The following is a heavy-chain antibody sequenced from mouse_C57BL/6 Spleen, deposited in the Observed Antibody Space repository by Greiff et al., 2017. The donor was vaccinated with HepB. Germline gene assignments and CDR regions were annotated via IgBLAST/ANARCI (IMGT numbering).Heavy chain of an antibody. CDR1: GYTFTSYW. CDR2: IDPSDSET. D-gene: IGHD1-1*01. V-gene: IGHV1-52*01. CDR3: ARSSDYGSSYGYFDV. Sequence: VQLQQPGAELVRPGSSVKLSCKASGYTFTSYWMHWVKQRPIQGLEWIGNIDPSDSETHYNQKFKDKATLTVDKSSSTAYMQLSSLTSEDSAVYYCARSSDYGSSYGYFDVWGTGTTVTVSS. J-gene: IGHJ1*03.